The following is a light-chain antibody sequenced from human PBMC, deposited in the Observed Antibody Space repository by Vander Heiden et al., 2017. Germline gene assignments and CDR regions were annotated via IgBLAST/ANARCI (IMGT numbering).Light chain of an antibody. Sequence: DIQMTQSPSSVSASVGDRVTITCRASQGISSWLAWYQQKPVKAPKLLIYAASSLQSGVPSTLRPSRSGTDFTLTMSSLHPEDFTTYYCQWSNSFPITFGQWTRLEIK. CDR1: QGISSW. V-gene: IGKV1-12*01. J-gene: IGKJ5*01. CDR3: QWSNSFPIT. CDR2: AAS.